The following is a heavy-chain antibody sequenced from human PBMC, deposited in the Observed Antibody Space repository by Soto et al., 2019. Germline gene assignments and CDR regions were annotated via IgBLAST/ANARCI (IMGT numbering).Heavy chain of an antibody. Sequence: QVQLQESGPGLVKPSETLSLTCTVSGGSISSYYWSWIRQPPGKGLEWIGYIYYSGSTNYNPSLTSRVTISVDTSKNQFSLKLSSVTAADTAVYYCARASSPPYGDYGIFNWYFDLWGRGTLVTVSS. D-gene: IGHD4-17*01. J-gene: IGHJ2*01. V-gene: IGHV4-59*01. CDR3: ARASSPPYGDYGIFNWYFDL. CDR2: IYYSGST. CDR1: GGSISSYY.